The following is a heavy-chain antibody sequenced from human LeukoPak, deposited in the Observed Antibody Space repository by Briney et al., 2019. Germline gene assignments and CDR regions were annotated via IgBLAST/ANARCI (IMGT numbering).Heavy chain of an antibody. V-gene: IGHV1-18*01. CDR2: ISAYNGNT. J-gene: IGHJ4*02. CDR3: ARDKEWEPDSDY. Sequence: ASVKVSCKASGGTFSRSAVNWVRQAPGQGLEWMGWISAYNGNTNYAQKLQGRVTMTTDTSTSTAYMDLRSLRSDDTAVYYCARDKEWEPDSDYWGQGTLVTVSS. CDR1: GGTFSRSA. D-gene: IGHD1-26*01.